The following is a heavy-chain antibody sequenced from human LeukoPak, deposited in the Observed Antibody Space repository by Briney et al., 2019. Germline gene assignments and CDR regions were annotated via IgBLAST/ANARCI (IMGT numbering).Heavy chain of an antibody. CDR3: ARGIAARPFDY. Sequence: SETLSLTCTVSGGSISSYYWNWIRQPPGKGLEWIAYIYYGGTTNYNPSLKSRVTISVDTSKNQFSLKLMSVTAADTAMYYCARGIAARPFDYWGQGTLVTVSS. V-gene: IGHV4-59*08. J-gene: IGHJ4*02. CDR2: IYYGGTT. D-gene: IGHD6-6*01. CDR1: GGSISSYY.